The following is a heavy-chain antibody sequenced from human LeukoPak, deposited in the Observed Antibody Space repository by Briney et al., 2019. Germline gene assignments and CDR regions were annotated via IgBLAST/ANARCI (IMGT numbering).Heavy chain of an antibody. D-gene: IGHD3-22*01. CDR2: INPNSGGT. V-gene: IGHV1-2*02. CDR3: ARDFVYYYDSSGYLIDY. Sequence: ASVQFSCKASGYTFTGYYMYWVRQAPGQGLEWMGWINPNSGGTNYAQKFQGRVTMTRDTSISTAYMELSRLRSDDTAVYYCARDFVYYYDSSGYLIDYWGQGTLVTVSS. J-gene: IGHJ4*02. CDR1: GYTFTGYY.